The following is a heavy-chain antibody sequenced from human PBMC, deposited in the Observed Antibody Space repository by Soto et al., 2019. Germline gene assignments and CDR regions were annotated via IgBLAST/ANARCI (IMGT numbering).Heavy chain of an antibody. J-gene: IGHJ4*02. Sequence: QITLKESGPTLVKPTQTLTLTCTFSGFSRSSTRVAVGWIRQPPGKALEWLALIYWDDDKRYSPCLKSRLTITKDTSKNQVVLTMTNMDPVDTATYYCAHSVVAGLGYYFDYWGQGTLVTVSS. V-gene: IGHV2-5*02. CDR3: AHSVVAGLGYYFDY. CDR2: IYWDDDK. CDR1: GFSRSSTRVA. D-gene: IGHD6-19*01.